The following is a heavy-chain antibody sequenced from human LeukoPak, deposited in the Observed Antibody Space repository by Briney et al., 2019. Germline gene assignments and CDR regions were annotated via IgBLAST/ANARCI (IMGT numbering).Heavy chain of an antibody. CDR3: ARATTGLSMVRGVIPGY. J-gene: IGHJ4*02. D-gene: IGHD3-10*01. V-gene: IGHV1-2*02. CDR1: GYTFTGYY. CDR2: INPNSGGT. Sequence: ASVKVSCKASGYTFTGYYMHWVRQAPGQGLEWMGWINPNSGGTNYAQKFQGRVTMTRDTSISTAYMELSRQRSDDTAVYYCARATTGLSMVRGVIPGYWGQGTLVTVSS.